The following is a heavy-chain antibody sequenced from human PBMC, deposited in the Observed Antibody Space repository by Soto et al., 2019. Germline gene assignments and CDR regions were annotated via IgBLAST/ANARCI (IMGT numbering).Heavy chain of an antibody. CDR1: GYSFTSYW. J-gene: IGHJ6*02. D-gene: IGHD3-10*01. Sequence: GESLKISCNGSGYSFTSYWISWVRQMPWKGLEWMGRIDPSDSYTNYSPSFQGHVTISADKSISTAYLQWSSLKASDTAMYYCAITDGEDYYYGMDVWGQGTTVTVSS. CDR2: IDPSDSYT. CDR3: AITDGEDYYYGMDV. V-gene: IGHV5-10-1*01.